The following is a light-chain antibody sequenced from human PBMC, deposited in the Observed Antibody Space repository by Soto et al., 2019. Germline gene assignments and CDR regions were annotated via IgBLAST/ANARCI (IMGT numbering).Light chain of an antibody. Sequence: EIVLTQSPATLSLSPGERVTLSCRTSQSVSKYFAWYQQKPGRAPRLLIYDPSSRASGITARFIGSGSGTDFTLTISSLEPEDFAIYYCQQRSNWPITFGQGTRLEIK. CDR2: DPS. CDR1: QSVSKY. CDR3: QQRSNWPIT. J-gene: IGKJ5*01. V-gene: IGKV3-11*01.